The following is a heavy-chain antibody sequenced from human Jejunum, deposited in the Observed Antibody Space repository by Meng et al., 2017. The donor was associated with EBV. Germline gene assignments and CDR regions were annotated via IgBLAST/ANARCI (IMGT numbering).Heavy chain of an antibody. Sequence: QGQLQGTGPGLVKTSETPYLTCTDSGGFVSTASYYWSWIRQSPGKGLEWIGYIYYSGNTNYNPSLKSRATITVDTSKNQFSLKLSSVTAADTAVYYCARVVDYYERSGYPDFWGQGTLVTVSS. D-gene: IGHD3-22*01. J-gene: IGHJ4*02. CDR1: GGFVSTASYY. CDR2: IYYSGNT. V-gene: IGHV4-61*01. CDR3: ARVVDYYERSGYPDF.